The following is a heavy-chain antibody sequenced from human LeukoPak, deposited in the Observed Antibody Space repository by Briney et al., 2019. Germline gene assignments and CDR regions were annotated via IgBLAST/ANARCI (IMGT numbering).Heavy chain of an antibody. V-gene: IGHV4-4*02. CDR2: IYHSGIT. CDR3: ARDVLGPAGYFDY. Sequence: SGTLSLTCAVSGGSISSSNGWTWVRQPPGKGLEWIGEIYHSGITNYNPSLKSRVTISIDKSKNQFSLKLSSVTAADTAVYYCARDVLGPAGYFDYWGQGTLVTVSS. J-gene: IGHJ4*02. CDR1: GGSISSSNG.